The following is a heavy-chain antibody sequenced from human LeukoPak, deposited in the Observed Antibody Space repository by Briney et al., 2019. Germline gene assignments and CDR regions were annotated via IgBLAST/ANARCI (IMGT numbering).Heavy chain of an antibody. CDR3: WFGTRGDAFDI. CDR1: GLPFSSYW. Sequence: GGSLRLSCEASGLPFSSYWMHWVRQVPGKSLVWVSRINPDGRSTHYADSVKGRFTISRDNTKKTLHLQMTSLRDEDTALYYCWFGTRGDAFDIWGQGRMVTVSS. D-gene: IGHD3-16*01. V-gene: IGHV3-74*01. J-gene: IGHJ3*02. CDR2: INPDGRST.